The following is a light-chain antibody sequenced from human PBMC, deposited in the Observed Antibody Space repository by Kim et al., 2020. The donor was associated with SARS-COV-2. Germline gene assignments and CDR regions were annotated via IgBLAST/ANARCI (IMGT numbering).Light chain of an antibody. CDR3: QQYNSYAPYS. CDR1: QSISSW. Sequence: GDRVTIACRASQSISSWLAWYQQKPGKAPQLLIYDASSLQSGVPSRFSGSGSGTEFTLTIYSLQPDDSATYYCQQYNSYAPYSFGQGTKL. CDR2: DAS. V-gene: IGKV1-5*01. J-gene: IGKJ2*03.